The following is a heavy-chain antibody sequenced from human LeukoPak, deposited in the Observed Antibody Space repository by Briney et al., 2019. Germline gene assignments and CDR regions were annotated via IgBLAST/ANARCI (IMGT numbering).Heavy chain of an antibody. CDR3: GYYYEPPTNFDY. CDR2: INTNTGNP. J-gene: IGHJ4*02. CDR1: GYTFTSYA. Sequence: ASVKVSCKASGYTFTSYAMNWVQQAPGQGLEWMGWINTNTGNPTYAQGFTGRFVFSLDTSVSTAYYCARDGLPGSYYYDSSGYYYEPPTNFDYWGQGTLVTVSS. D-gene: IGHD3-22*01. V-gene: IGHV7-4-1*01.